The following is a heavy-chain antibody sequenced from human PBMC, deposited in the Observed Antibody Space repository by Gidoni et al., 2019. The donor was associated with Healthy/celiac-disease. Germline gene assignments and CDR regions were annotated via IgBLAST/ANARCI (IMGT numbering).Heavy chain of an antibody. Sequence: QVQLQQWGAGLLKPSETLSLTCAVYGGSFSGYYWSWIRQPPGKGLEWIGEINHSGSTNYNPSLKSRVTISVDTSKNQFSLKLSSVTAADTAVYYCARRGGYYGSGSYRRGYYYYYMDVWGKGTTVTVSS. D-gene: IGHD3-10*01. CDR1: GGSFSGYY. CDR2: INHSGST. V-gene: IGHV4-34*01. J-gene: IGHJ6*03. CDR3: ARRGGYYGSGSYRRGYYYYYMDV.